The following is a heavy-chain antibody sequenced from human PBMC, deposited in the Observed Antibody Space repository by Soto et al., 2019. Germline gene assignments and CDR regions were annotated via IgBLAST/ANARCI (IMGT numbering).Heavy chain of an antibody. CDR3: ARVGLYYDSSGYSVDF. CDR1: GGSISSYY. J-gene: IGHJ4*02. D-gene: IGHD3-22*01. CDR2: ISYSGST. V-gene: IGHV4-59*01. Sequence: QVQLQESGPGLVKPSETLSLTCTVSGGSISSYYWSWIRQPPGKGLEWIGYISYSGSTNYNPALKSRVTISVDTSKNQLPLKLSSVTAADTAVYYCARVGLYYDSSGYSVDFWGQGTLVTVSS.